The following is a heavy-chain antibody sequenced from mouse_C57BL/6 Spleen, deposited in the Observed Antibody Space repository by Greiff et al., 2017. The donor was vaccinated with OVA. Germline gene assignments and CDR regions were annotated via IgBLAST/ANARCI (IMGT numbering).Heavy chain of an antibody. J-gene: IGHJ2*01. D-gene: IGHD1-1*01. CDR1: GYTFTSYW. CDR3: ARGDGSSPH. CDR2: IHPISGST. V-gene: IGHV1-64*01. Sequence: QVQLKQPGAELVKPGASVKLSCKASGYTFTSYWMHWVKQRPGQGLEWIGMIHPISGSTNYNEKFKSKATLTVDNSSSTAYMQLSSLTSEDSAVYYCARGDGSSPHWGQGTTLTVSS.